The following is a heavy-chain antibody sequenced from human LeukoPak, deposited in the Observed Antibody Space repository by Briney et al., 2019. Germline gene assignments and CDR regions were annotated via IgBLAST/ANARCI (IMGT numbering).Heavy chain of an antibody. V-gene: IGHV3-21*01. J-gene: IGHJ4*02. CDR1: GFTFSSYS. CDR2: ISSSSSYV. CDR3: ARDDKYYYDSSGSPDY. Sequence: GGSLRLSCAASGFTFSSYSINWVRQAPGKGLEWVSSISSSSSYVYYADSVKGRFTISRDNAKNSLYLQMNSLRAEDTAVYYCARDDKYYYDSSGSPDYWGQGTLVTVSS. D-gene: IGHD3-22*01.